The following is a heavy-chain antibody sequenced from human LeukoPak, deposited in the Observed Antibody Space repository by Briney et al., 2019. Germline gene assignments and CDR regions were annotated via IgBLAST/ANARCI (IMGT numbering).Heavy chain of an antibody. D-gene: IGHD3-10*01. Sequence: RGSLRVSSAAPGFTLTYAWMSWVRPTPRKGLGWVGSIKTKADGGTAEYAAPVKGRFTISRDGLKNTVYLQMNSLKTEDTAVYYCSTGFGGEWGQVTLVTV. CDR1: GFTLTYAW. CDR3: STGFGGE. J-gene: IGHJ4*02. V-gene: IGHV3-15*01. CDR2: IKTKADGGTA.